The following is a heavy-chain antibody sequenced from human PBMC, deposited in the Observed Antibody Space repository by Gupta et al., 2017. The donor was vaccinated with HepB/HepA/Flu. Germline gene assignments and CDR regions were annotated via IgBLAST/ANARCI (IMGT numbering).Heavy chain of an antibody. CDR1: GFTFSNAW. CDR2: IKSKTDGGTT. V-gene: IGHV3-15*01. Sequence: EVQLVESGGGLVKPGGSLRLSCAASGFTFSNAWMSWVRQAPGKGLEWVGRIKSKTDGGTTDYAAPVKGRFTISRDDSKNTLYLQMNSLKTEDTAVYYCTTLYYYDSSGYTYYFDYWGQGTLVTVSS. J-gene: IGHJ4*02. D-gene: IGHD3-22*01. CDR3: TTLYYYDSSGYTYYFDY.